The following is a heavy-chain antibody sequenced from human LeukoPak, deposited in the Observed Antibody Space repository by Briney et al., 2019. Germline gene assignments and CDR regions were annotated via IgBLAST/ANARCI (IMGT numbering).Heavy chain of an antibody. J-gene: IGHJ4*02. CDR1: GYTFTIYA. Sequence: ASVTVSCKASGYTFTIYAMHWVRQAPGQGLEWMGWINPNSGGTNYAQKFQGRVTMTRDTSISTAYMELSRLRSDDTAVYHCANPPTVTSLDYWGQGTLVTVSS. D-gene: IGHD4-11*01. V-gene: IGHV1-2*02. CDR3: ANPPTVTSLDY. CDR2: INPNSGGT.